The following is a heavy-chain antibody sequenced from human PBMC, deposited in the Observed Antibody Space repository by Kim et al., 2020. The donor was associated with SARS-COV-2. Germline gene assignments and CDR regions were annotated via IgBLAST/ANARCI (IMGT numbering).Heavy chain of an antibody. CDR1: GGSFSGYY. V-gene: IGHV4-34*01. Sequence: SETLSLTCAVYGGSFSGYYWSWIRQPPGKGLEWIGEINHSGSTNYNPSLKSRVTISVDTSKNQFSLKLSSVTAADTAVYYCARPGTGAAAFDYWGQGTLVTVSS. J-gene: IGHJ4*02. CDR3: ARPGTGAAAFDY. D-gene: IGHD6-13*01. CDR2: INHSGST.